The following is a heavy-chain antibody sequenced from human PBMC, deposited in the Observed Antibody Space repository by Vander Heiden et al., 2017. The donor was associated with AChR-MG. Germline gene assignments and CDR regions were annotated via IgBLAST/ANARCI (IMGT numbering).Heavy chain of an antibody. CDR3: TREPHFDY. J-gene: IGHJ4*02. CDR1: EFTFSNVW. V-gene: IGHV3-15*01. CDR2: IKSKTHGGTT. D-gene: IGHD1-26*01. Sequence: EVQLVESGGGLVKHGGSLRLSCAASEFTFSNVWMSWVRQAPGKGLEWVGRIKSKTHGGTTDFAAPVKGRFTISRDDSKNTLYLQMNSLKTEDTAVYYCTREPHFDYWGQGILVTVSS.